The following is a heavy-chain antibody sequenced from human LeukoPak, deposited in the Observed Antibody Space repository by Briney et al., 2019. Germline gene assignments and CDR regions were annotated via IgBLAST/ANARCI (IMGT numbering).Heavy chain of an antibody. CDR1: GGSISSSSYY. J-gene: IGHJ4*02. V-gene: IGHV4-39*01. CDR3: ARRGEQWLVRRRRSYFDY. Sequence: SETLSLTCTVSGGSISSSSYYWGWIRQPPGKGLEWIGSIYYSGSTYYNPSLKSRVTLSVDTSKNQFSLKLSSVTAADTAVYYCARRGEQWLVRRRRSYFDYWGQGTLVTVSS. D-gene: IGHD6-19*01. CDR2: IYYSGST.